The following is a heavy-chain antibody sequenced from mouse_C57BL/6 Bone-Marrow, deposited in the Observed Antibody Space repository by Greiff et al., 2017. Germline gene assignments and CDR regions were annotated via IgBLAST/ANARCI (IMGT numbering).Heavy chain of an antibody. J-gene: IGHJ4*01. V-gene: IGHV1-82*01. CDR2: IYPGDGDT. CDR1: GYAFSSSW. CDR3: ARPTEGNAMDY. D-gene: IGHD3-2*01. Sequence: QVQLQQSGPELVKPGASVKISCKASGYAFSSSWMNWVKQRPGKGLEWIGRIYPGDGDTNYNGKFKGKATLTADKSSSTAYMQLSSLTSEDSAVYFCARPTEGNAMDYWGQGTSVTVSS.